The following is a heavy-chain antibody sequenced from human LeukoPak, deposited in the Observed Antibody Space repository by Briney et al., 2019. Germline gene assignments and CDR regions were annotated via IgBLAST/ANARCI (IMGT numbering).Heavy chain of an antibody. D-gene: IGHD3-16*01. V-gene: IGHV3-21*01. CDR2: ISSSSSYI. J-gene: IGHJ3*01. Sequence: GGSLRLSCAASGFTLSTYTTNWVRQAPGKGLEWVSSISSSSSYIYYADSVKGRFTISRDNAKNSLYLQMNSLRAEDTALYYCPRWGDRLGGAFDFWGQGTMVTVSS. CDR3: PRWGDRLGGAFDF. CDR1: GFTLSTYT.